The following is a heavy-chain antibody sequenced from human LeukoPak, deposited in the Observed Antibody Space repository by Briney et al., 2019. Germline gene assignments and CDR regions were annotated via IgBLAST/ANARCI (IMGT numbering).Heavy chain of an antibody. D-gene: IGHD1-14*01. Sequence: GGSLRLSCAASGFTFSSYSMSWVRQAPGKGLEWVSYISSSTTIYYADSVRGRFTISRDNAKNSLYLQMNSLRDEDTAVYYCASGRVFDQWGQGTLVTVSS. J-gene: IGHJ4*02. CDR3: ASGRVFDQ. CDR1: GFTFSSYS. V-gene: IGHV3-48*02. CDR2: ISSSTTI.